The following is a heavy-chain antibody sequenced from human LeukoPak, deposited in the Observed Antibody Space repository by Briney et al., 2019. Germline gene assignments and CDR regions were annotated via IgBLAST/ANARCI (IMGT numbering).Heavy chain of an antibody. V-gene: IGHV5-51*01. CDR1: GYSFTSYS. CDR2: IYPGDSDT. J-gene: IGHJ6*04. D-gene: IGHD1-1*01. Sequence: GESLKISCKGSGYSFTSYSIGWVRQMRGKDMEWMGIIYPGDSDTRYSPSFQGQVTISSDKSISTDYLQWSSLKASETAMYYCARHGQSTGTPKNFGLDVWGKGTTVTVSS. CDR3: ARHGQSTGTPKNFGLDV.